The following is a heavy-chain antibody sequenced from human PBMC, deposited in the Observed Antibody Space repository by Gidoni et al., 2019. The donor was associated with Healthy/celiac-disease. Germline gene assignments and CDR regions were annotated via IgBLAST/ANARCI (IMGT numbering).Heavy chain of an antibody. CDR1: GFTFSSYA. Sequence: EVQLLESGGGLVQPGGSLRLSCAASGFTFSSYAMSWVRQAPGTGLEGVSAMSGSGGSTYYADSVKGRFTISRDNSKNTLYLQINSLRAEDTAVYYCAKDAGVVVPAAMFDYWGQGTLVTVSS. CDR3: AKDAGVVVPAAMFDY. D-gene: IGHD2-2*01. J-gene: IGHJ4*02. CDR2: MSGSGGST. V-gene: IGHV3-23*01.